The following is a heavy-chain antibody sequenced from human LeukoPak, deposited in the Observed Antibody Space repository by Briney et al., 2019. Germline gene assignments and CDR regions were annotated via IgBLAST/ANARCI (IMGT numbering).Heavy chain of an antibody. CDR1: GYTFTGYY. CDR3: ARDLGYSSGWYVLGY. J-gene: IGHJ4*02. D-gene: IGHD6-19*01. CDR2: INPNSGGT. Sequence: GASVKVSCKASGYTFTGYYMHWVRQAPGQGLGWMGRINPNSGGTNYAQKFQGRVTMTRDTSISTAYMELSRLRSDDTAVYYCARDLGYSSGWYVLGYWGQGTLVTVSS. V-gene: IGHV1-2*06.